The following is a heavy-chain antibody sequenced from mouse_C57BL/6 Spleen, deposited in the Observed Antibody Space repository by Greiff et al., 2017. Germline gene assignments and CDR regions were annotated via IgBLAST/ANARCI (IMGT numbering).Heavy chain of an antibody. CDR1: GYSITSGYY. J-gene: IGHJ3*01. D-gene: IGHD1-1*01. V-gene: IGHV3-6*01. Sequence: EVKLMESGPGLVKPSQSLSLTCSVTGYSITSGYYWNWIRQFPGNKLEWMGYISYDGSNNYNPSLKNRISITRDTSKNQFFLKLNSVTTEDTATYYCARDYYGSSLFAYWGKGTLVTVSA. CDR2: ISYDGSN. CDR3: ARDYYGSSLFAY.